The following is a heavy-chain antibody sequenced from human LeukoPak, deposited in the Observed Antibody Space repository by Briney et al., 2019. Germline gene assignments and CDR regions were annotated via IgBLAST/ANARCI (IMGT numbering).Heavy chain of an antibody. CDR3: ARGGTAVIAPYAFDI. J-gene: IGHJ3*02. V-gene: IGHV4-59*01. CDR2: IYYSGST. Sequence: SAATQSLTRTVAGGSTSMYYWSWIRQPPRKGLEWIGYIYYSGSTNYNPSVRTRVAMSGETPKKQFSLKLSSLTAAETAVYYWARGGTAVIAPYAFDIWRQGTMVTVSS. CDR1: GGSTSMYY. D-gene: IGHD4-23*01.